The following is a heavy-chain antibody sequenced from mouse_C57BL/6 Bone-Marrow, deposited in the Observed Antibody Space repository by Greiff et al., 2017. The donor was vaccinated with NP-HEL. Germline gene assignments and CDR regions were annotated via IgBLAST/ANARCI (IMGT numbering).Heavy chain of an antibody. J-gene: IGHJ2*01. Sequence: VQLVESGPELVKPGASVKISCKASGYAFSSSWMNWVKQRPGKGLEWIGRIYPGDGDTNYNGKFKGKATLTADKSSSTAYMQLSSLTSEDSAVYFCARLANWEEGFDYWGQGTTLTVSS. D-gene: IGHD4-1*01. CDR1: GYAFSSSW. CDR2: IYPGDGDT. CDR3: ARLANWEEGFDY. V-gene: IGHV1-82*01.